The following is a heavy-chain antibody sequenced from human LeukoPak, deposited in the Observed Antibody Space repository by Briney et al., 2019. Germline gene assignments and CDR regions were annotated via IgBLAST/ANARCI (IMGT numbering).Heavy chain of an antibody. CDR2: ISYDGSNK. J-gene: IGHJ4*02. Sequence: GGSLRLSCAASEFTFSGFAMHWVRQAPGKGLEWVAVISYDGSNKYYADSVKGRFTISRDNSKNTLYLQMNSLRAEDTAAYYCAKDPYYYDSSGYYDYWGQGTLVTVSS. V-gene: IGHV3-30*18. CDR3: AKDPYYYDSSGYYDY. D-gene: IGHD3-22*01. CDR1: EFTFSGFA.